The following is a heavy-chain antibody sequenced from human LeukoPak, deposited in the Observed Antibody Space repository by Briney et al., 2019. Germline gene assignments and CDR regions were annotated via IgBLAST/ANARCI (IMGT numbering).Heavy chain of an antibody. J-gene: IGHJ4*02. CDR3: ARGPYSRGLDY. CDR2: ISYDGSNK. V-gene: IGHV3-30-3*01. CDR1: GFTFSSYA. Sequence: GGSLRLSCAASGFTFSSYAMHWVRQAPGKGLEWVAVISYDGSNKYYADSVKGRFTISRDNSKNTLYLQMNSLRAEDTAVYYCARGPYSRGLDYWGQGTLVTVSS. D-gene: IGHD6-19*01.